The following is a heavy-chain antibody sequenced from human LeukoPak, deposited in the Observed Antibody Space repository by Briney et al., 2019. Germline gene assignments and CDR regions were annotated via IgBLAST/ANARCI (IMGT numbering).Heavy chain of an antibody. D-gene: IGHD3-3*01. V-gene: IGHV3-49*03. J-gene: IGHJ4*02. Sequence: PGGSLRLSCTASGFTFGDYAMSWFRQAPGKGLEWVGFIRSKAYGGTTEYAASVKGRFTISRDDSKSIAYLQMNSQKTEDTAVYYCIRDDFWSGYYPPRDYWGQGTLVTVSS. CDR3: IRDDFWSGYYPPRDY. CDR2: IRSKAYGGTT. CDR1: GFTFGDYA.